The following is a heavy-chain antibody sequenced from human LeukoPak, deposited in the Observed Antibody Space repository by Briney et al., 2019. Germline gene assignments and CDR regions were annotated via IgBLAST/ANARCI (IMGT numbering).Heavy chain of an antibody. Sequence: PGGSLRLSCAASGFTFNTYEMSWARQAPGKGLEWVSCVSSSGTTMYHADSVKGRFTISRDNAKNSLYLQMNSLRAEDTAVYYCARRYCSSASCLFDYWGQGTRVTVSS. CDR2: VSSSGTTM. CDR3: ARRYCSSASCLFDY. J-gene: IGHJ4*02. V-gene: IGHV3-48*03. D-gene: IGHD2-2*01. CDR1: GFTFNTYE.